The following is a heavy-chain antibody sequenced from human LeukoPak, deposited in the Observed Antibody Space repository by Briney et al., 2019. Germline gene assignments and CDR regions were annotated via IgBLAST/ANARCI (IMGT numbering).Heavy chain of an antibody. CDR3: AKGSGRGWYGWFAP. D-gene: IGHD6-19*01. V-gene: IGHV3-23*01. CDR1: GLTFSTYA. Sequence: GGALRLSFGAPGLTFSTYAMRGAPEAPGRGLEGVSAIDAIGVSTYYADSVKGRFTISRDNSKNTFYLQMNSLRDDDTAVYYCAKGSGRGWYGWFAPWGQGTLVTVSS. J-gene: IGHJ5*02. CDR2: IDAIGVST.